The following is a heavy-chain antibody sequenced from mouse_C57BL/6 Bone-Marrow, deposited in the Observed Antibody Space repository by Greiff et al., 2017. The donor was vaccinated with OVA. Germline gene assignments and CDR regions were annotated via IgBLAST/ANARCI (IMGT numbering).Heavy chain of an antibody. CDR3: ARYGYDGTLYYYAMDY. V-gene: IGHV1-76*01. D-gene: IGHD2-2*01. Sequence: VQGVESGAELVRPGASVKLSCKASGYTFTDYYINWVKQRPGQGLEWIARIYPGSGNTYYNEKFKGKATLTAEKSSSTAYMQLSSLTSEGSAVYFCARYGYDGTLYYYAMDYWGQGTSVTVSS. J-gene: IGHJ4*01. CDR1: GYTFTDYY. CDR2: IYPGSGNT.